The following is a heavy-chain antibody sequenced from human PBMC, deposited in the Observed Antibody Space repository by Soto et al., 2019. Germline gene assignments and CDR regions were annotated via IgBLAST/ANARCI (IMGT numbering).Heavy chain of an antibody. CDR3: ARRIAMIVVVFDS. CDR1: GGSISSYY. Sequence: SETLSLTCTVSGGSISSYYWSWIRQPPGKGLEWIGYIYHSGSANYNPSLTSRVSMSVDTSSQQVSLKLSSVTAADTAVYYCARRIAMIVVVFDSWGQGTLVTVSS. J-gene: IGHJ4*02. CDR2: IYHSGSA. D-gene: IGHD3-22*01. V-gene: IGHV4-59*12.